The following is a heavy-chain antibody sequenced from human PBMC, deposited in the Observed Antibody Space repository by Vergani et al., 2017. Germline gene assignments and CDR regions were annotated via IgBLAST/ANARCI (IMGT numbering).Heavy chain of an antibody. CDR3: ARVGIVATIRAPWYFDY. J-gene: IGHJ4*02. V-gene: IGHV4-4*03. CDR2: IYHSGST. CDR1: GGSISSSNW. D-gene: IGHD5-12*01. Sequence: QVQLQESGPGLVKPPGTLSLTCAVSGGSISSSNWWSWVRQPPGKGLEWIGEIYHSGSTNYNPSLKSRVTISVDKSKNQFSLKLSYVTAADTAVYYCARVGIVATIRAPWYFDYWGQGTLVTVSS.